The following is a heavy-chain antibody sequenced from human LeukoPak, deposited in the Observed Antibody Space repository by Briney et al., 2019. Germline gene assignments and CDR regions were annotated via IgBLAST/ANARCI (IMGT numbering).Heavy chain of an antibody. D-gene: IGHD4-17*01. CDR1: GGSISTSSYY. Sequence: SETLSLTCALSGGSISTSSYYWGWIRQPPGEGLEWIGGIYHSGSTYYNPSLKSRVTISVDTSKNQFSLKLNSVTAADTAAYYCATTTLTLGYYYYYMDVWDRGTTVTVSS. CDR2: IYHSGST. V-gene: IGHV4-39*01. CDR3: ATTTLTLGYYYYYMDV. J-gene: IGHJ6*03.